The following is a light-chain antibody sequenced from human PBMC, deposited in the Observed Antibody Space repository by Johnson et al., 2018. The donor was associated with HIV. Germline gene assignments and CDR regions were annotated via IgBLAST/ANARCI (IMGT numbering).Light chain of an antibody. CDR1: SSDMGNNY. CDR2: DNN. J-gene: IGLJ1*01. CDR3: GTWDSSLSAEV. Sequence: QSVLTQPPSVSAAPGQKVTISCSGSSSDMGNNYLSWYQHLPGTAPRLLIYDNNKRPSGIPDRFSGSKSGTSATLGITGLQTGDEADYYCGTWDSSLSAEVFGTGTKVTVL. V-gene: IGLV1-51*01.